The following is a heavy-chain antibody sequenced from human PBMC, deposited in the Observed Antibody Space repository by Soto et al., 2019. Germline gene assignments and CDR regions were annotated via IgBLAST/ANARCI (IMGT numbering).Heavy chain of an antibody. Sequence: QVQLQESGPGLVKPSETLSLTCTVSGGSVSSGSYYWSWIRQPPGKGLEWIGYIYYSGSTNYNPSLKSRVTISVDTSKNQFSLKLSSVTAADTAVYYCARTVAGTLTSFDYWGQGTLVTVSS. V-gene: IGHV4-61*01. CDR3: ARTVAGTLTSFDY. D-gene: IGHD6-19*01. CDR1: GGSVSSGSYY. CDR2: IYYSGST. J-gene: IGHJ4*02.